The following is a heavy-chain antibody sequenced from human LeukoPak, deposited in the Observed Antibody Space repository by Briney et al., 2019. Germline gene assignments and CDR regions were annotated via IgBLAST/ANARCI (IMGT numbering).Heavy chain of an antibody. J-gene: IGHJ4*02. D-gene: IGHD3-9*01. CDR1: GYTFTGYY. CDR2: INPNSGGT. V-gene: IGHV1-2*02. Sequence: ASVKVSCKASGYTFTGYYMHWVRQAPGQGLEWMGWINPNSGGTNYAQKFQGRVTMTRDTSISTAYMELSRLRSDDTAVYYCAGGPYYDILTGYALKYWGQGTLVTVSS. CDR3: AGGPYYDILTGYALKY.